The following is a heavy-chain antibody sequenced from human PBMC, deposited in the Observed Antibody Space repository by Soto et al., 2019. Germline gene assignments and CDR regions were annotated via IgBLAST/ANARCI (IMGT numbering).Heavy chain of an antibody. Sequence: EVQLVESGGGLVQPGGSLRLSCAASGFTFSSYSMNWVRQAPGKGLEWVSDISSSSTTIYYAVSVKGRFTISRDNAKKSLYLQRNSLRAEDTAVYYCAIIAVAGHYWYIDLWGRGTLVTVSS. CDR3: AIIAVAGHYWYIDL. CDR1: GFTFSSYS. J-gene: IGHJ2*01. V-gene: IGHV3-48*01. D-gene: IGHD6-19*01. CDR2: ISSSSTTI.